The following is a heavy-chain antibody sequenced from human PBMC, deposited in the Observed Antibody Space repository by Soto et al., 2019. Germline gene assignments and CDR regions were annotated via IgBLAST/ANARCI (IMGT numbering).Heavy chain of an antibody. CDR2: IKQDGSEK. CDR3: ARVPHYDSSGYFDY. J-gene: IGHJ4*02. Sequence: GGSLRLSCAASGFTFSSYWMSWVRQAPGKGLEWVANIKQDGSEKYYVDSEKGRFTISRDNAKNSLYLQMNSLRAEEAAVYYCARVPHYDSSGYFDYWGQGTLVTVSS. V-gene: IGHV3-7*01. D-gene: IGHD3-22*01. CDR1: GFTFSSYW.